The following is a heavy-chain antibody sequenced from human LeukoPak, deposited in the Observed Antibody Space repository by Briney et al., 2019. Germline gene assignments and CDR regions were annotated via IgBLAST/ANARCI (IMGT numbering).Heavy chain of an antibody. CDR1: GFTLNNTW. CDR3: TTDRYYDNSEWQFQR. D-gene: IGHD3-22*01. V-gene: IGHV3-15*01. Sequence: GGSLRLSCAASGFTLNNTWMSWGRQGPGKGLEWVGRVKREADGGTIDYAAPVNGRFTISRADSRNTLYLQMDSLKIEVTAVYYCTTDRYYDNSEWQFQRWGQGGMVTVSS. J-gene: IGHJ1*01. CDR2: VKREADGGTI.